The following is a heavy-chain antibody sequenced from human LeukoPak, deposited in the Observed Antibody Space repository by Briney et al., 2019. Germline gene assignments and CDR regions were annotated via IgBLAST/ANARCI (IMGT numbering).Heavy chain of an antibody. CDR2: MNPNSGNT. V-gene: IGHV1-8*02. CDR3: ARKHYYYYYMDV. Sequence: ASVKVSCKASGYTFTNYDINWVRQATGQGLEWMGWMNPNSGNTGYAQKFQGRVTMTRNTSISTAYMELSSLRSEDTAVYYCARKHYYYYYMDVWGKGTTVTISS. J-gene: IGHJ6*03. CDR1: GYTFTNYD.